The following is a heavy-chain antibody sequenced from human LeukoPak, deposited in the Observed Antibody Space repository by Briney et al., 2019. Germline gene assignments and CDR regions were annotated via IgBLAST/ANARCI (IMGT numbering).Heavy chain of an antibody. CDR1: GFTFSNYG. CDR2: ISVGGGDT. Sequence: GGSLRLSCTASGFTFSNYGMDWVRQAPGKGLEWVSSISVGGGDTFTADSVKGRFTITRDNSKNTLSLQMNSLRPDDTAVYYCAEFSYGDYVAWGQGTLVIVSS. D-gene: IGHD4-17*01. CDR3: AEFSYGDYVA. V-gene: IGHV3-NL1*01. J-gene: IGHJ5*02.